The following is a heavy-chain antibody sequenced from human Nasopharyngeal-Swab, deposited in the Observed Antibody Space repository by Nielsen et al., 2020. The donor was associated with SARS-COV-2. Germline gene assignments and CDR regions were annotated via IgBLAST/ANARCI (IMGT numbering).Heavy chain of an antibody. D-gene: IGHD2-8*01. CDR3: ARDTGFCTRGSCGPFDS. V-gene: IGHV3-53*01. CDR2: IYSGGNA. Sequence: GESLKISCAASGFIITGNYMNWVRQAPGKGLEWVSVIYSGGNAYYADSVKGRFTISRDTSKNMLYLQMDSVRADDTAVYYCARDTGFCTRGSCGPFDSWGQGTLVSVSS. CDR1: GFIITGNY. J-gene: IGHJ4*02.